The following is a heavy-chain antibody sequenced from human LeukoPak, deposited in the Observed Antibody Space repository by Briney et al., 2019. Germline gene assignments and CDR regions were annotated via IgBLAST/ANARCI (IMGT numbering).Heavy chain of an antibody. CDR1: GFTFTDYY. V-gene: IGHV3-11*01. Sequence: GGSLRLSCAASGFTFTDYYMGWIRQAPGKGLEWPSYISGNGTTIFYADSVKGRFTISRDNAKNSVDLQMNSLRAEDTAVYYCGRDFGLVGTKRSFDLWGQGTMVTVSS. CDR3: GRDFGLVGTKRSFDL. D-gene: IGHD1-7*01. J-gene: IGHJ3*01. CDR2: ISGNGTTI.